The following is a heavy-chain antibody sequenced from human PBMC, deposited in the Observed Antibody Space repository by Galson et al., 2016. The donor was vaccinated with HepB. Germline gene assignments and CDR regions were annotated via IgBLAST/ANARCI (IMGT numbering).Heavy chain of an antibody. D-gene: IGHD3-22*01. CDR1: GGTFSSYA. Sequence: SVKVSCKASGGTFSSYAISWLRQAPGQGLEWMGGIIPIFGTANYAQKFQARVTITADESTSTAYMELSSLRSEDTAVYYCARTQITMRVVGYGDYYYGMDVGGQGTTVTVSS. CDR2: IIPIFGTA. CDR3: ARTQITMRVVGYGDYYYGMDV. V-gene: IGHV1-69*13. J-gene: IGHJ6*02.